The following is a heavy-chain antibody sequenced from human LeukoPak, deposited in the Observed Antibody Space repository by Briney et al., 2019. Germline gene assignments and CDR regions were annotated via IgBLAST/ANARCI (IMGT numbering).Heavy chain of an antibody. CDR2: IIPILGIA. CDR1: GGTFSSYA. Sequence: GSSVKVSCKASGGTFSSYAISWVRQAPGQGLEWMGRIIPILGIANYAQKFQGRVTITAVKSTSTAYMELSSLRSEDTAVYYCARASAIVPFYFDYWGQGTLVTVSS. V-gene: IGHV1-69*04. D-gene: IGHD1-26*01. J-gene: IGHJ4*02. CDR3: ARASAIVPFYFDY.